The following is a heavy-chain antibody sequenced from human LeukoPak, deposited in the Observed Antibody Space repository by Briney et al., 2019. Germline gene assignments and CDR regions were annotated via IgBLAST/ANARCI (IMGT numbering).Heavy chain of an antibody. CDR2: LAADGSGT. CDR1: GLTFSRYA. D-gene: IGHD1-1*01. CDR3: ARDGFTGPTTAYLDH. V-gene: IGHV3-74*01. Sequence: PGGSLRLSCAASGLTFSRYAMHWVRQTPGMGLVWVSRLAADGSGTNYADSVKGRFTISRDNAKNTVYLQMSSLRAEDTAVYYCARDGFTGPTTAYLDHWGQGTLVTVSS. J-gene: IGHJ4*01.